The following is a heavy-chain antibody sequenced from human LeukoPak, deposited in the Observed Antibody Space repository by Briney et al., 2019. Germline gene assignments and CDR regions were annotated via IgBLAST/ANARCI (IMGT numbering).Heavy chain of an antibody. D-gene: IGHD3-10*02. V-gene: IGHV3-48*04. CDR3: AELGITMIGGV. Sequence: HPGGSLRLSCTVSGFTFSSYSMNWVRQAPGKGLEWVSSISSSGSTIYYADSVKGRFTISRDNAKNSLYLQMNSLRAEDTAVYYCAELGITMIGGVWGKGTTVTISS. CDR2: ISSSGSTI. J-gene: IGHJ6*04. CDR1: GFTFSSYS.